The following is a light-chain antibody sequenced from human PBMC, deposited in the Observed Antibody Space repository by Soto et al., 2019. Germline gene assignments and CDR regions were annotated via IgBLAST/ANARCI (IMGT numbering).Light chain of an antibody. J-gene: IGKJ2*01. V-gene: IGKV3-20*01. CDR2: GAS. CDR3: LQYGSSSYT. CDR1: QSVSSSY. Sequence: EIVLTQSPGTLSLSPGERATLSCRASQSVSSSYLAWYQQKPGQAPRLLIYGASSRATGIPDRFSGSGSGAVFTLTISRLEPEDFAVYYCLQYGSSSYTFGQGTKLEIK.